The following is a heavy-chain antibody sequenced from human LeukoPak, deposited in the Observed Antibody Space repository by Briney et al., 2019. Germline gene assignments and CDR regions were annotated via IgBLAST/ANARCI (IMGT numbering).Heavy chain of an antibody. V-gene: IGHV4-34*01. CDR2: INHSGST. CDR1: GGSFSGYY. D-gene: IGHD6-13*01. CDR3: ARGIAAAGNF. Sequence: SETLSLTCAVYGGSFSGYYWSWIRQPPGKGLEWIGEINHSGSTNYNPSLKSRVTISVDTSKNQFSLKLSSVTAADTAVYYCARGIAAAGNFWGQGTLVTVSS. J-gene: IGHJ4*02.